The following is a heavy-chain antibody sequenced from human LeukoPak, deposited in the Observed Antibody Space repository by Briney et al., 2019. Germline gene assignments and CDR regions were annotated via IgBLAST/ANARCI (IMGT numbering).Heavy chain of an antibody. J-gene: IGHJ4*02. CDR1: GGSISSSNW. Sequence: SETLSLTCAVSGGSISSSNWWSWVRQPPGKGLEWIGEIYHSGSTNYNPSLKSRVTISVDKSKNQFSLKLSSVTAADTAVYYCAREVRSEWELGRLEVTYYFDYWGQGTLVTVSS. CDR2: IYHSGST. CDR3: AREVRSEWELGRLEVTYYFDY. D-gene: IGHD1-26*01. V-gene: IGHV4-4*02.